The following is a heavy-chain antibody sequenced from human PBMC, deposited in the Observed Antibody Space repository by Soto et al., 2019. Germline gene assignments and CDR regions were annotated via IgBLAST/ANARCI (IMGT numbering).Heavy chain of an antibody. J-gene: IGHJ2*01. CDR3: ARESHDILTGPPWVWYFDL. Sequence: QVQLQQWGAGPLRPLETLSLTCGVSGGSFSGYYWAWIRQSPGKGLEWIGEINDRGSINYNPSLKSRVSISVPMSKNHYSLNLRSVTAADTAVYYCARESHDILTGPPWVWYFDLWGRGTLVTVSS. V-gene: IGHV4-34*01. CDR1: GGSFSGYY. CDR2: INDRGSI. D-gene: IGHD3-9*01.